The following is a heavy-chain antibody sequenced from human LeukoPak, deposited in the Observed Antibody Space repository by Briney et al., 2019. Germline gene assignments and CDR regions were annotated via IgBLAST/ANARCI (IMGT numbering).Heavy chain of an antibody. Sequence: GGSLRLSCAASGFTFSSYAMSWVRQAPGKGLEWVSAISGSGGSTYYADSVKGRFTISRDNSKNTLYLQMNSLRAEDTAVYYCANSGNCYGSGSYYTFDYWGQGTLVTVSS. CDR1: GFTFSSYA. CDR3: ANSGNCYGSGSYYTFDY. D-gene: IGHD3-10*01. V-gene: IGHV3-23*01. J-gene: IGHJ4*02. CDR2: ISGSGGST.